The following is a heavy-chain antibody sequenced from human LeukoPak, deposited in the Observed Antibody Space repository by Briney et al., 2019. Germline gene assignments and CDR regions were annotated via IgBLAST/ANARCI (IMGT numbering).Heavy chain of an antibody. CDR2: IISDGSST. CDR3: AKDGYSSIPGFHFEY. Sequence: GGSLRLSCAASGFTFSSYWMHWVRQAPGKGLVWVSHIISDGSSTTYADSVKGRFTISRDNAKNTLYLHLNSLRVEDAAVYYCAKDGYSSIPGFHFEYWGQGTPVTVSS. J-gene: IGHJ4*02. D-gene: IGHD6-13*01. V-gene: IGHV3-74*01. CDR1: GFTFSSYW.